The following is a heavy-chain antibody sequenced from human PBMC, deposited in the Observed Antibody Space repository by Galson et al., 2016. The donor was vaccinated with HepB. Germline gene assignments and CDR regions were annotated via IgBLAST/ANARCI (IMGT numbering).Heavy chain of an antibody. CDR2: LTSSGGTA. V-gene: IGHV3-23*01. CDR3: AKMQGYFDH. Sequence: VRQAPGKGLEWVSALTSSGGTAYYADSVRGRFTISRDNSKNTQYLQMNSLRADDTAVYFCAKMQGYFDHWGQGTLVTVSS. J-gene: IGHJ4*02.